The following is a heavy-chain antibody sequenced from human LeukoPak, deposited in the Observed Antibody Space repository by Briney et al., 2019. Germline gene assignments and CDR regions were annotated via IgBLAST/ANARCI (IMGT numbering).Heavy chain of an antibody. Sequence: SETLSLTCAVYGGSFSGYYWSWMRQPPGKGLEWIGYTYYSGSTNYNPSLESRVTISVDTSKNQFSLKLSSVTAADTAVYYCARAETWLRVPYYFDYWGQGTLVTVSS. CDR1: GGSFSGYY. V-gene: IGHV4-59*01. CDR3: ARAETWLRVPYYFDY. J-gene: IGHJ4*02. D-gene: IGHD5-12*01. CDR2: TYYSGST.